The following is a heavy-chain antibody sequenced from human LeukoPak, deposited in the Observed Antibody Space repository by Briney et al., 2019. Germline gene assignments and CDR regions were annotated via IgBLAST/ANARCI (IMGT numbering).Heavy chain of an antibody. CDR2: ISSSRSYI. J-gene: IGHJ4*02. D-gene: IGHD3-22*01. CDR1: GFTFSSYS. V-gene: IGHV3-21*04. Sequence: GGSLRLSCAASGFTFSSYSMNWVRQAPGKGLEWVSSISSSRSYIYYADSVKGRFTISRDNAKNSLYLQMNSLRAEDTAVYYCAREPYYDSSGYCLDYWGQGTMVTVSS. CDR3: AREPYYDSSGYCLDY.